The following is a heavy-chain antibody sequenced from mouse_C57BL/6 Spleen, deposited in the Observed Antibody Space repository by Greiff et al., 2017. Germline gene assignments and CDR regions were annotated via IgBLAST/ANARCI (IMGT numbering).Heavy chain of an antibody. Sequence: QVQLKESGAELVKPGASVKISCKASGYAFSSYWMNWVKQRPGKGLEWIGQIYPGDGDTNYNGKFKGKATLTADKSSSTAYMQLSSLTSEDSAVYFCARGEDDLDYFDYWGQGTTLTVSS. CDR1: GYAFSSYW. J-gene: IGHJ2*01. CDR2: IYPGDGDT. V-gene: IGHV1-80*01. D-gene: IGHD2-13*01. CDR3: ARGEDDLDYFDY.